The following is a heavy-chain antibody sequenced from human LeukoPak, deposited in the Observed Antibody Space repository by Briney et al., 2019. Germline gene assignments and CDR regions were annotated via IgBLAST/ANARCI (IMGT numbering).Heavy chain of an antibody. CDR2: MNPITGST. J-gene: IGHJ5*02. V-gene: IGHV1-8*01. CDR1: GYTFSDYD. D-gene: IGHD3-10*01. CDR3: ARVKRFPTVWFDP. Sequence: ASVKVSCKASGYTFSDYDINWVRQAAGQGLEWMGWMNPITGSTGYVQKFRGRIIITRDTPITTAFMELTSLTSDDTAIYYCARVKRFPTVWFDPWGQGTLVSVSS.